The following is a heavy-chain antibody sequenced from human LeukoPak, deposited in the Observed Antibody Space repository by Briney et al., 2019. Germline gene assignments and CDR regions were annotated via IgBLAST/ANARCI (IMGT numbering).Heavy chain of an antibody. V-gene: IGHV4-4*02. J-gene: IGHJ4*02. Sequence: SETLSLTCAVSGGSISSSNWWSWVRQPPGKGLEWIGEIYHSGSTNYNPSLKSRVTISVDTSKNQFSLKLSSVTAADTAVYYCARDRGSYYGRDYFDYWGQGTLVTVSS. D-gene: IGHD1-26*01. CDR1: GGSISSSNW. CDR2: IYHSGST. CDR3: ARDRGSYYGRDYFDY.